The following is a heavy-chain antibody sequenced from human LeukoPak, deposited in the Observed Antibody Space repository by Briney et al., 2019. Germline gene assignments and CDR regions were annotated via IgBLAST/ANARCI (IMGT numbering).Heavy chain of an antibody. V-gene: IGHV3-48*01. CDR1: GFTFSSYS. J-gene: IGHJ4*02. D-gene: IGHD5-12*01. Sequence: GGSLRLSCAASGFTFSSYSMNWVRQAPGKGLEWVSYISSSSSTIYYADSVKGRFTISRDNAKNSLYLQVNSLRAEDTAVYYCARDFSGYLDYWGQGTLVTVSS. CDR2: ISSSSSTI. CDR3: ARDFSGYLDY.